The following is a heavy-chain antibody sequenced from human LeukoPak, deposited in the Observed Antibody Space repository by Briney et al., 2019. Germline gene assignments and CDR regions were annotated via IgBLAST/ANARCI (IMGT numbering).Heavy chain of an antibody. CDR3: ARVVPAATYYYYYGMDV. J-gene: IGHJ6*04. V-gene: IGHV4-4*02. CDR2: IYHSGST. CDR1: GGSISSSNW. D-gene: IGHD2-2*01. Sequence: SETLSLTCAVSGGSISSSNWWSWVRQPPGKGLEWIGEIYHSGSTNYNPSLKSRVTMSVDKSKNQFSLKLSSVTAADTAVYYCARVVPAATYYYYYGMDVWGKGTTVTVSS.